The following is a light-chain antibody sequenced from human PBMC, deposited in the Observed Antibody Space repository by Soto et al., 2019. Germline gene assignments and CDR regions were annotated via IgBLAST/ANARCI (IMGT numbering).Light chain of an antibody. CDR2: EVT. V-gene: IGLV2-14*01. J-gene: IGLJ1*01. CDR1: SSDGDDYKD. Sequence: QSALTQPASVSGSPGQSITISCTGISSDGDDYKDVSWYQQHPGKAPKLMIYEVTYRPSGVSNRFSGSKSGNTASLTISGLQAEDEADYYCSSYTSTSTVFATGTKGTVL. CDR3: SSYTSTSTV.